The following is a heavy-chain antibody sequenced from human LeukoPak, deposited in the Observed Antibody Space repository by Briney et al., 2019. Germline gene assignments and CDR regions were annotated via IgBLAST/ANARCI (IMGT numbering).Heavy chain of an antibody. D-gene: IGHD3-3*01. CDR1: GFTFNSYW. V-gene: IGHV3-7*01. CDR3: ARDFWGAYRVDYFDY. J-gene: IGHJ4*02. Sequence: GGSLRLSCAASGFTFNSYWMSWVRRAPGKGLEWVANIKQDGSETYYVDSVRGRFTISRDNAKNSLYLQMSSLRAEDTAVYYCARDFWGAYRVDYFDYWGQGTLVTVSS. CDR2: IKQDGSET.